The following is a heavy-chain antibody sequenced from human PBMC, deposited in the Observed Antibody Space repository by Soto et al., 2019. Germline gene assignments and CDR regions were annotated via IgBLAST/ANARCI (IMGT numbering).Heavy chain of an antibody. V-gene: IGHV3-21*01. J-gene: IGHJ3*02. CDR1: GFTFSSYS. CDR2: ISSSSSYI. CDR3: ARELVMGWNGAFDI. D-gene: IGHD1-1*01. Sequence: GGSLRLSCAASGFTFSSYSMNWVRQAPGKGLEWVSSISSSSSYIYYADSVKGRFTISRDNAKNSPYLQMNSLRAEDTAVYYCARELVMGWNGAFDIWGQGTMVTVSS.